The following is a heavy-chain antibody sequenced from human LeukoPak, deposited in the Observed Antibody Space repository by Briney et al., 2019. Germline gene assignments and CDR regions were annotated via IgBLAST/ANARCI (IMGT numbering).Heavy chain of an antibody. Sequence: GGSLRLSCTASGFTFGDYAMSWVRQAPGKGLEWVGFIRSKAYGGATEYAASVKGRFTISRDDSKSIAYLQMNSLKTEDTAVYYCTSTDSGPWDYWGQGTLVTVSS. J-gene: IGHJ4*02. CDR1: GFTFGDYA. CDR3: TSTDSGPWDY. D-gene: IGHD3/OR15-3a*01. CDR2: IRSKAYGGAT. V-gene: IGHV3-49*04.